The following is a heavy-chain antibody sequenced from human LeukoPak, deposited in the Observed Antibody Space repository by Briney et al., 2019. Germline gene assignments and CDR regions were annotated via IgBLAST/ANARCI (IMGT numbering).Heavy chain of an antibody. CDR2: IYYSGST. V-gene: IGHV4-59*01. Sequence: KPSETLSLTCTVSGGSISSYYWSWIRQPPGKGLEWIGYIYYSGSTNYNPSLKSRVTISVDTSKNQSSLKLSSVTAADTAVYYCARDARSSSHYDFWGQGTPVTVSS. CDR3: ARDARSSSHYDF. D-gene: IGHD6-6*01. J-gene: IGHJ4*02. CDR1: GGSISSYY.